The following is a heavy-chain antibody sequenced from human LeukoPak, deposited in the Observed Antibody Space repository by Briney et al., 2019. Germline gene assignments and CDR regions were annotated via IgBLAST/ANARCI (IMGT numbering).Heavy chain of an antibody. V-gene: IGHV3-15*01. D-gene: IGHD3-3*01. CDR3: LYFWSGSSLVDY. CDR2: IKSKTDGGTT. CDR1: GFTFSTYT. Sequence: GGSLRLSCAASGFTFSTYTINWVRQAPGKGLEWVGRIKSKTDGGTTDYAAPVKGRFTISRDDSKNTLYLEMYSLKTEDTAMYYCLYFWSGSSLVDYWGQGTLVTVSS. J-gene: IGHJ4*02.